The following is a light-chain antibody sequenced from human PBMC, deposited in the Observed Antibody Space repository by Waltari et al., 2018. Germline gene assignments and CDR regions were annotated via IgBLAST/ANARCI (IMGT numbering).Light chain of an antibody. V-gene: IGLV2-23*01. CDR2: EGS. CDR3: SSYAGTSTWV. CDR1: SSDIGTYNL. Sequence: QSALTQPASVSGSPGQSITLPCPVTSSDIGTYNLVSWYQQHPGKAPKLMIYEGSKRPSGVSNRFSGSKSGNTASLTISGLQAEDEADYYCSSYAGTSTWVFGGGTKLTVL. J-gene: IGLJ3*02.